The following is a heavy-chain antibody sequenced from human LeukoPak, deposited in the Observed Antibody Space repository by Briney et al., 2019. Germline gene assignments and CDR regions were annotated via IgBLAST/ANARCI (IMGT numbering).Heavy chain of an antibody. CDR3: ARYCNGDNCYSGYDY. Sequence: GGSLRLSCAASGFTFNKYALHWVRQAPGKELEYVSAISTNGDSTYYANSVKGRFTISRDNSKNTLYLQMGSLRAEDMAVYYCARYCNGDNCYSGYDYWGQGTLVTVSS. V-gene: IGHV3-64*01. CDR2: ISTNGDST. CDR1: GFTFNKYA. J-gene: IGHJ4*02. D-gene: IGHD2-15*01.